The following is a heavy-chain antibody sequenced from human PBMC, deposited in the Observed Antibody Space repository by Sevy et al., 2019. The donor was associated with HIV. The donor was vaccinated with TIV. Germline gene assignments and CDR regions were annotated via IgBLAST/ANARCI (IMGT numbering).Heavy chain of an antibody. Sequence: GGSLRLSCAAPGFTFSSYDMHWVRQAPGKGLEWVAVISYDGSNKFYLDSVKGRFTISRDNSKSTLYLQLSSLRAEDTAVYYCAIVALTCGGDPYDKHYFMDVWGKGTTVTVSS. CDR1: GFTFSSYD. V-gene: IGHV3-30*03. J-gene: IGHJ6*03. CDR3: AIVALTCGGDPYDKHYFMDV. CDR2: ISYDGSNK. D-gene: IGHD3-16*01.